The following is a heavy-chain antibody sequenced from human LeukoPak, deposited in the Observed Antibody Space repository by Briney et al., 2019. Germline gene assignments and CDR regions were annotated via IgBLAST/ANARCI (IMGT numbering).Heavy chain of an antibody. CDR1: GGSFSGYY. Sequence: SETLSLTCAVYGGSFSGYYWSWIRQPPGKGLEWIGEINHSGSTNYNPSLKSRVTISVDTSKNQFSLKLSSVTAADTAVYYCPGGDPSHLDYWGQGTLVTVSS. V-gene: IGHV4-34*01. CDR2: INHSGST. CDR3: PGGDPSHLDY. J-gene: IGHJ4*02. D-gene: IGHD2-21*02.